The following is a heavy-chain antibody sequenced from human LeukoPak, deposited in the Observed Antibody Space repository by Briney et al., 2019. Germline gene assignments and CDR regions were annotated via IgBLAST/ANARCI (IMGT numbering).Heavy chain of an antibody. CDR3: ARAEVGFAIFGVVISERLDY. V-gene: IGHV1-18*01. J-gene: IGHJ4*02. D-gene: IGHD3-3*01. Sequence: ASVKVSCKASGYTFTSYGISWVRQAPGQGLEWMGWISAYNGNTNYAHKLQGRVTMTTDTSTSTAYMELRSLRSDDPDVYYCARAEVGFAIFGVVISERLDYWGQGTLGTVSS. CDR2: ISAYNGNT. CDR1: GYTFTSYG.